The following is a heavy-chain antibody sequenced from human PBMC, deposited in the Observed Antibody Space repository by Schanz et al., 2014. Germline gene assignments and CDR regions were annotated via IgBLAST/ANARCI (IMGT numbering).Heavy chain of an antibody. CDR1: GYTVSALA. CDR3: ARDGEAAADCDY. D-gene: IGHD6-13*01. V-gene: IGHV1-24*01. CDR2: FDVEDGET. Sequence: QVQLLQSGSEVKKPGASVKVSCEISGYTVSALAMHWVRQAPGKGLEWLGGFDVEDGETIYAQKFQGRVTMTRDTSTSTVYMELSSLRSEDTAVYYCARDGEAAADCDYWGQGTLVTVSS. J-gene: IGHJ4*02.